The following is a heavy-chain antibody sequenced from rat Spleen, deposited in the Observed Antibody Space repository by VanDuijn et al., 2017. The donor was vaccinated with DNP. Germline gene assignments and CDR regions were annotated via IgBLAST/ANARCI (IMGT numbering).Heavy chain of an antibody. V-gene: IGHV3-3*01. CDR1: GYSITSSYR. Sequence: EVQLQESGPGLVKPSQSLSLTCSVTGYSITSSYRWNWIRKFPGNKLEWMGYINSAGSTNHNPTLKSRISITRDTSKNQFFLQVNSVTTEDTATYYCARGPTEDYWGQGVMVTVSS. CDR3: ARGPTEDY. J-gene: IGHJ2*01. CDR2: INSAGST. D-gene: IGHD2-1*01.